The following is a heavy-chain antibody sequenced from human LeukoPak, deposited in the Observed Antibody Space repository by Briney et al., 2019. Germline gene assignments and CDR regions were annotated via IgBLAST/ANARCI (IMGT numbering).Heavy chain of an antibody. V-gene: IGHV3-74*01. CDR3: ARDQYSSTWYRGAFDI. Sequence: QHGGSLRLSCAASGLTFSTSWMHWFRQAPGRGLVWVSRIKSDGSSTTYADSVKGRFTISRDNAKNTLYLQMNSLRAEDTAVYYCARDQYSSTWYRGAFDIWGQGTMLAVSS. CDR2: IKSDGSST. J-gene: IGHJ3*02. CDR1: GLTFSTSW. D-gene: IGHD6-13*01.